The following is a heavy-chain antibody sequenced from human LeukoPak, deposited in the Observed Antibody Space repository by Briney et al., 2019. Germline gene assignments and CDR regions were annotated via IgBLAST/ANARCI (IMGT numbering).Heavy chain of an antibody. CDR2: ISAYNGNT. CDR3: ARDYYDSSGYYYYAFDI. Sequence: ASVKVSCKASGYTFTSYGISWVRQAPGQGLEWMGWISAYNGNTNYAQKLQGRVTMTTDTSTSTAHMELRSLRSDDTAVYYCARDYYDSSGYYYYAFDIWGQGTMVTVSS. V-gene: IGHV1-18*01. D-gene: IGHD3-22*01. CDR1: GYTFTSYG. J-gene: IGHJ3*02.